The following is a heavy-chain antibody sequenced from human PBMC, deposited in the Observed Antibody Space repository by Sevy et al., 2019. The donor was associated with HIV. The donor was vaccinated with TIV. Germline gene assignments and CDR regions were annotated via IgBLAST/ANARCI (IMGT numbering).Heavy chain of an antibody. CDR1: GFTFGSYA. Sequence: GGSLRLSCAASGFTFGSYAMHWVRQAPGKGLEWVALISYDETNKYYTDSVKGRFTISRDNSKNTLSLQMNSLRPEDTAVYYCARDRTDYGDYGGWFDPWGQGTLVTVSS. V-gene: IGHV3-30-3*01. CDR2: ISYDETNK. D-gene: IGHD4-17*01. J-gene: IGHJ5*02. CDR3: ARDRTDYGDYGGWFDP.